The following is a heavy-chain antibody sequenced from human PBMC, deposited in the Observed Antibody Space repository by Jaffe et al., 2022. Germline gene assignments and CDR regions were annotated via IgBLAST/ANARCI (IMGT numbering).Heavy chain of an antibody. CDR2: IDWDDDK. J-gene: IGHJ6*03. Sequence: QVTLRESGPALVKPTQTLTLTCTFSGFSLSTSGMCVSWVRQPPGKALEWLALIDWDDDKYYSTSLKTRLTISKDTSKNQVVLTMTNMDPVDTATYYCARSYNYRYYYYYYMDVWGKGTTVTVSS. D-gene: IGHD5-12*01. CDR3: ARSYNYRYYYYYYMDV. CDR1: GFSLSTSGMC. V-gene: IGHV2-70*20.